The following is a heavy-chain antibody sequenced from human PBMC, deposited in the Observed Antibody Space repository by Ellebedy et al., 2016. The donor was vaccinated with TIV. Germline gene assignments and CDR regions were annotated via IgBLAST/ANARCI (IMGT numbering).Heavy chain of an antibody. CDR2: ISVTGDLT. V-gene: IGHV3-23*01. Sequence: PGGSLRLSCTASGFTFSSYAMSWVRQAPGKGLGWVSSISVTGDLTYYADSVKGRFTVSRDNSKNTLYLQMNSLRAEDTAIYYCAKIAVSGLWYFDLWGRGTLVTVSS. J-gene: IGHJ2*01. CDR3: AKIAVSGLWYFDL. CDR1: GFTFSSYA. D-gene: IGHD6-19*01.